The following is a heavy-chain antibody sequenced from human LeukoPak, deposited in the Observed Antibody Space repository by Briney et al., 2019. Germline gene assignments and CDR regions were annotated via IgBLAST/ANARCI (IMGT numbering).Heavy chain of an antibody. CDR2: ISSSSSDI. CDR1: GFTFSSYS. V-gene: IGHV3-21*01. CDR3: ARWATMTSILDY. J-gene: IGHJ4*02. D-gene: IGHD4-17*01. Sequence: GGSLRLSCAASGFTFSSYSMNWVRQAPGKGLEWVSSISSSSSDIYYAESVKGRFTIFRDSAKNSVYLQMNSLRADDTAVYYCARWATMTSILDYWGQGTLVTVSS.